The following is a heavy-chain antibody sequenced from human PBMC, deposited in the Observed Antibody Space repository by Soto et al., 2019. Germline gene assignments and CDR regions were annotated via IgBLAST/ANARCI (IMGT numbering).Heavy chain of an antibody. J-gene: IGHJ5*02. CDR1: GYTFTSYY. V-gene: IGHV1-46*01. D-gene: IGHD2-15*01. CDR2: INPSGGST. Sequence: GASVKVSCKASGYTFTSYYMHWVRQAPGQGLEWMGIINPSGGSTSYAQKFQGRVTMTRDTSTSTVYMELSSLRSEDTAVYYCARGGVVVVAATSWFDPWGQGTLVTVSS. CDR3: ARGGVVVVAATSWFDP.